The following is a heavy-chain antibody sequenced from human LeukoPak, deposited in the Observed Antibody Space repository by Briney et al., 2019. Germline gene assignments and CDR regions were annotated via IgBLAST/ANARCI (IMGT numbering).Heavy chain of an antibody. Sequence: GRSLRLSCAASGFTFSSYAMHWVRQAPGKGLEWVAVISYDGSNKYYADSVKGRFTISRDNSKNTLYLQMNSLRAEDTAVYYCARLYGDYLKPYYYMDAWGKGTTVTISS. CDR3: ARLYGDYLKPYYYMDA. V-gene: IGHV3-30*04. CDR1: GFTFSSYA. CDR2: ISYDGSNK. J-gene: IGHJ6*03. D-gene: IGHD4-17*01.